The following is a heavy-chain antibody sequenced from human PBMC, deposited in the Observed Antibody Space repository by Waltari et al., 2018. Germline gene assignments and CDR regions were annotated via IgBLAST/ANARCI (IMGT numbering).Heavy chain of an antibody. Sequence: QLQLQESGPGLVKPSETLSLTCTVSGGSISSSSYYWGWIRQPPGKGLEWIGSIYYSGSTYYNPSLKSRVTISVDTSKNQFSLKLSSVTAADTAVYYCARRPYYYGSGPFAFDIWGQGTMVTVSS. CDR3: ARRPYYYGSGPFAFDI. CDR2: IYYSGST. D-gene: IGHD3-10*01. V-gene: IGHV4-39*01. J-gene: IGHJ3*02. CDR1: GGSISSSSYY.